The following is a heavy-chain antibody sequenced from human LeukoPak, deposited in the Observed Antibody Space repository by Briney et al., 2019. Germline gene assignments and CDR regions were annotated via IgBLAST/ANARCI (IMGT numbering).Heavy chain of an antibody. CDR2: INSDGSST. CDR1: GFTFSSYW. Sequence: GGSLTLSCAASGFTFSSYWMHWVRQAPGKGLVWVSRINSDGSSTSYADSVKGRFTISRGNAKNTLYLQMNSLRAEDTAVYYCARGASIAAAGTLYYFDYWGQGTLVTVSS. D-gene: IGHD6-13*01. V-gene: IGHV3-74*01. CDR3: ARGASIAAAGTLYYFDY. J-gene: IGHJ4*02.